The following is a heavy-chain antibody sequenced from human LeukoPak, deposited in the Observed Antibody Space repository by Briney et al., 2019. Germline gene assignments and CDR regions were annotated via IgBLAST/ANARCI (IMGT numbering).Heavy chain of an antibody. J-gene: IGHJ4*02. Sequence: SETLSLTCTASGGSISSYYWSWIRQPPGKGLEWIGYIYYSGSTNYNPSLKSRVTISVDTSKNQFSLKLSSVTAADTAVYYCARLDDGYGFLFDYWGQGTLVTVSS. CDR2: IYYSGST. CDR3: ARLDDGYGFLFDY. D-gene: IGHD3-10*01. CDR1: GGSISSYY. V-gene: IGHV4-59*01.